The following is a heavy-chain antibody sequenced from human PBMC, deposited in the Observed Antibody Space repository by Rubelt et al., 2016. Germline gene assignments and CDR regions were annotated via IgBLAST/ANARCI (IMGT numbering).Heavy chain of an antibody. Sequence: QVQLVESGGGVVQPGGSLRLSCAASGFTFSSYGMHWVRQAPGKGLEWVAFIRYDGSNKYYADSVKGRLTISRDNSKNTLYLQMNSLRAEDTAVYYCAKVRTGTTALTYYYYGMDVWGQGTTVTVSS. V-gene: IGHV3-30*02. CDR2: IRYDGSNK. CDR3: AKVRTGTTALTYYYYGMDV. D-gene: IGHD1-1*01. J-gene: IGHJ6*02. CDR1: GFTFSSYG.